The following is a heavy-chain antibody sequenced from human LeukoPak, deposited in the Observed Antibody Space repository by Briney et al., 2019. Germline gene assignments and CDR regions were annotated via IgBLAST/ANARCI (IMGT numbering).Heavy chain of an antibody. V-gene: IGHV1-2*02. CDR1: GYTFTGYY. CDR3: ARAYCSGGSCYSFDY. J-gene: IGHJ4*02. CDR2: INPNSGGT. D-gene: IGHD2-15*01. Sequence: GASVKVSCKASGYTFTGYYMHWVRQAPGQGLEWMGWINPNSGGTNYAQKLQGRVTMTTDTSTSTAYMELRSLRSDDTAVYYCARAYCSGGSCYSFDYWGQGTLVTVSS.